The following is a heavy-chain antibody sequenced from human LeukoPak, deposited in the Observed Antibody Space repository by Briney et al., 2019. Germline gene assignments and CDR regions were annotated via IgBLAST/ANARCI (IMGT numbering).Heavy chain of an antibody. Sequence: PWGSLRLSCAASGFTFSSYAMHWVRRAPGKGLEWVAVISYDGSNKYYADSVKGRFTISRDNSKNTLYLQMNSLRAEDTAVYYCARVPRGYYIIQFDYWGQGTLVTVSS. D-gene: IGHD3-3*01. CDR1: GFTFSSYA. V-gene: IGHV3-30-3*01. J-gene: IGHJ4*02. CDR3: ARVPRGYYIIQFDY. CDR2: ISYDGSNK.